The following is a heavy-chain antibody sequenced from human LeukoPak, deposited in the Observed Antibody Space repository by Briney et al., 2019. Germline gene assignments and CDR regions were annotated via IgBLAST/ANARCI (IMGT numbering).Heavy chain of an antibody. Sequence: SETLSLTCTVSGGSISSYYWSWIRQPPGKGLEWIGSIYHSGSTYYNPSLKSRVTISVDTSENQFSLKLSSVTAADTAVYYCAREEGLYYYGSGSLMNAFDIWGQGTMVTVSS. V-gene: IGHV4-38-2*02. CDR2: IYHSGST. J-gene: IGHJ3*02. D-gene: IGHD3-10*01. CDR1: GGSISSYY. CDR3: AREEGLYYYGSGSLMNAFDI.